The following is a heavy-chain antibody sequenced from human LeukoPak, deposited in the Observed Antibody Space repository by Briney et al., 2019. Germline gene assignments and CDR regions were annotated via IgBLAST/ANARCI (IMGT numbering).Heavy chain of an antibody. Sequence: PSETLSLTCTVSGGSISSGSYYRSWIRQPAGKGLEWIGRIYTSGSTNYNPSLKSRVTISVDTSKNQFSLKLSSVTAADTAVYYCARGRVSGSYRHAFDYWGQGTLVTVSS. D-gene: IGHD1-26*01. V-gene: IGHV4-61*02. CDR2: IYTSGST. CDR1: GGSISSGSYY. CDR3: ARGRVSGSYRHAFDY. J-gene: IGHJ4*02.